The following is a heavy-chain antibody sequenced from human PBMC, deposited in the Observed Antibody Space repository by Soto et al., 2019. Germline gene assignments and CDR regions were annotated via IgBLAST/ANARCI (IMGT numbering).Heavy chain of an antibody. Sequence: QAQLVQSGAEVRKPGASVKVSCKASGYTFYSHSISWVRQAPGQGLEWMGRINDDYVNTQYAQKFRGRVTMTTDTSTTTVYMELTNLRSDDTAVYYCARCIQGDYYYGMDVWGQGTTVTVSS. CDR3: ARCIQGDYYYGMDV. CDR1: GYTFYSHS. V-gene: IGHV1-18*01. CDR2: INDDYVNT. J-gene: IGHJ6*02. D-gene: IGHD5-18*01.